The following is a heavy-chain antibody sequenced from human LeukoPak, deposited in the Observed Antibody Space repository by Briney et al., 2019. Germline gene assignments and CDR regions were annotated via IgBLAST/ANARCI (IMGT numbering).Heavy chain of an antibody. CDR3: ARGLDPYKTGY. Sequence: SVKVSCKASGGTFSSYAIGWVRQAPGQGLEWMGGIIPIFGTANYAQKFQGRVTITADESTSTAYMELSSVTAADTAVYYCARGLDPYKTGYWDQGTLVTVSS. D-gene: IGHD1-1*01. CDR1: GGTFSSYA. CDR2: IIPIFGTA. J-gene: IGHJ4*01. V-gene: IGHV1-69*01.